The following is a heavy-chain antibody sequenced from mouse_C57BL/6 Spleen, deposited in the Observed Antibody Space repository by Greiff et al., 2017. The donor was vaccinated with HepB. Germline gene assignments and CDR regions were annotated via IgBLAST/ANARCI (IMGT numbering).Heavy chain of an antibody. CDR1: GYTFTSYT. Sequence: VQLQQSGAELARPGASVKMSCKASGYTFTSYTMHWVKQRPGQGLEWIGYINPSSGYTKYNQKFKDKATLTADKSSSTAYMQLSSLTSEDSAVYSCARAGSSPGYFDVWGTGTTVTVSS. V-gene: IGHV1-4*01. CDR2: INPSSGYT. CDR3: ARAGSSPGYFDV. J-gene: IGHJ1*03. D-gene: IGHD1-1*01.